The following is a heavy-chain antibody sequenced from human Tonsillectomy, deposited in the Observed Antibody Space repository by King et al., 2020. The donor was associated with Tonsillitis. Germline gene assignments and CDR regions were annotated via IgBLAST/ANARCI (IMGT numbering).Heavy chain of an antibody. CDR2: ISSSSIYI. D-gene: IGHD2-2*01. CDR1: GFTFSSYS. CDR3: ASSYCSSTSCAFDI. J-gene: IGHJ3*02. V-gene: IGHV3-21*01. Sequence: VQLVESGGGLVKPGGSLRLSCAASGFTFSSYSMNWVRQAPGKGLEWVSSISSSSIYIYYADPVKGRFTISRDNAKNSLYLQMNSLRAEDTAVYYCASSYCSSTSCAFDIWGQGTMVTVSS.